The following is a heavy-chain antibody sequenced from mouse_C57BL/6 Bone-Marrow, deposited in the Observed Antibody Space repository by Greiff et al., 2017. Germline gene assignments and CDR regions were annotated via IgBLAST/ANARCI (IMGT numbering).Heavy chain of an antibody. Sequence: EVKVVESGGGLVKPGGSLKLSCAASGFTFSDYGMHWVRQAPEKGLEWVAYISSGSSTIYYADTVKGRFTISRDNAKNTLFLQMTSLRSEDTAMYYCARPRYSNYVTFAYWGQGTLVTVSA. CDR2: ISSGSSTI. CDR1: GFTFSDYG. J-gene: IGHJ3*01. D-gene: IGHD2-5*01. V-gene: IGHV5-17*01. CDR3: ARPRYSNYVTFAY.